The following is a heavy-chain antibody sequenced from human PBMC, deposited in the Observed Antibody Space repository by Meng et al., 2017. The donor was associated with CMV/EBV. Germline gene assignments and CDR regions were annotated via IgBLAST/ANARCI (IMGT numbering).Heavy chain of an antibody. CDR2: IIPMIGLP. CDR3: VLDSSGWYSM. Sequence: SVKVSCKASGGTFSSYSIHWVRQAPGQGPEWMGRIIPMIGLPTYAQDSQGRVTITTDESTSTAYMELSSLRSEDTAVYYCVLDSSGWYSMWGQGTLVTVSS. D-gene: IGHD6-19*01. V-gene: IGHV1-69*02. J-gene: IGHJ4*02. CDR1: GGTFSSYS.